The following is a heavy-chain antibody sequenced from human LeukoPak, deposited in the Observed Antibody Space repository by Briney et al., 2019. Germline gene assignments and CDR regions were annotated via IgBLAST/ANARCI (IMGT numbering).Heavy chain of an antibody. Sequence: PSETLSLTCTVSGYSISSGYYWGWIRQPPGKGLEWIGSIYHSGSTYYNPSLKSRVTMAVDTSRNQFSLRLTSVTAADTAMYFCARSYYGSGSYYDALLYWGQGILVTVSS. V-gene: IGHV4-38-2*02. CDR2: IYHSGST. J-gene: IGHJ4*02. D-gene: IGHD3-10*01. CDR3: ARSYYGSGSYYDALLY. CDR1: GYSISSGYY.